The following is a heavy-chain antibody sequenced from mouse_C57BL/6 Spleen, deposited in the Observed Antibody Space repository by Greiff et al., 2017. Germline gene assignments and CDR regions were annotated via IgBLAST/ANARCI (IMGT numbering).Heavy chain of an antibody. Sequence: EVMLVESEGGLVQPGSSMKLSCTASGFTFSDYYMAWVRQVPEKGLEWVANINYDGSSTYYLDSLKSRFIISRDNAKNILYLQMSSLKSEDTATYYCARDRDFPYYYGSSYWYFDVWGTGTTVTVSS. V-gene: IGHV5-16*01. CDR2: INYDGSST. CDR3: ARDRDFPYYYGSSYWYFDV. J-gene: IGHJ1*03. D-gene: IGHD1-1*01. CDR1: GFTFSDYY.